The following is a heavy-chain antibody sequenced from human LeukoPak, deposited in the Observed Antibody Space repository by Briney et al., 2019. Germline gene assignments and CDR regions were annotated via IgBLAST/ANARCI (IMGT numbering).Heavy chain of an antibody. CDR3: ASFTVTTRILEGTLVDY. D-gene: IGHD4-17*01. Sequence: GGSLRLSCAASGFTFDDFAMHWVRQAPGKGLEWVSGISWNSDNIVYADSVKGRFTISRDNAKNSLYLQMNSLRAEDTAVYYCASFTVTTRILEGTLVDYWGQGTLVTVSS. V-gene: IGHV3-9*01. J-gene: IGHJ4*02. CDR2: ISWNSDNI. CDR1: GFTFDDFA.